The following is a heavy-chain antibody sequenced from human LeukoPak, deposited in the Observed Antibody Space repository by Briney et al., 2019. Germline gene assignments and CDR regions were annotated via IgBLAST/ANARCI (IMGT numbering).Heavy chain of an antibody. V-gene: IGHV1-69*05. CDR1: GGTFSSYA. Sequence: SVKVSCKASGGTFSSYAISWVRQAPGQGVEWVGRIIPIFGTANYAQKFQGRVTITTDESTSTAYMELSSLRSEDTALYYCARTNPAWNYVNNWFDPWGQGTLVTVSS. D-gene: IGHD1-7*01. CDR2: IIPIFGTA. CDR3: ARTNPAWNYVNNWFDP. J-gene: IGHJ5*02.